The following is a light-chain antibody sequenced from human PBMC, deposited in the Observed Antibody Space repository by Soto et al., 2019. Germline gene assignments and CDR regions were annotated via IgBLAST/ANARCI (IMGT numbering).Light chain of an antibody. V-gene: IGKV1-39*01. Sequence: DIQMTQSPSSLSASVGDRVTITCRASQSIRRFLNWYQQKPGKAPKLLLYGASSLQSGVPSRFSGSGSGTDFTLPISSLQPEDFATYYCHQSYSTRVFGQGTQLESK. CDR2: GAS. J-gene: IGKJ2*01. CDR3: HQSYSTRV. CDR1: QSIRRF.